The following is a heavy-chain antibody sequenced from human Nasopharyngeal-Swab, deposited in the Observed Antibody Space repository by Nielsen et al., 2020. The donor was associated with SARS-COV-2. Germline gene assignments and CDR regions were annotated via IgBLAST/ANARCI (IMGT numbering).Heavy chain of an antibody. V-gene: IGHV4-59*01. D-gene: IGHD6-19*01. CDR1: GGFINSYY. J-gene: IGHJ4*02. Sequence: GSLRLSCTVSGGFINSYYWSWIRQPPRRGLEWIGYIYYSGSTNYNPSLKSRVTISVDTSKNQFSLKLSSVTAADTAVYYCAGGGSSGWYYLDYWGQGTLVTVSS. CDR3: AGGGSSGWYYLDY. CDR2: IYYSGST.